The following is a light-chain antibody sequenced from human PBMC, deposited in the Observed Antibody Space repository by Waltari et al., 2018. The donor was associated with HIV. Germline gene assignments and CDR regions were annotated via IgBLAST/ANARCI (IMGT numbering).Light chain of an antibody. Sequence: VETQEPSVTVSPGGTVTLTCTSATVPVILGHSANWSQQRPGQTPTPLIYSSTRRHSLTPERFSAYLVDDRAALILSTVWPEDEAVYYCMLFFRSSYLFGGGTKVTVL. V-gene: IGLV7-43*01. CDR1: TVPVILGHS. CDR2: SST. J-gene: IGLJ2*01. CDR3: MLFFRSSYL.